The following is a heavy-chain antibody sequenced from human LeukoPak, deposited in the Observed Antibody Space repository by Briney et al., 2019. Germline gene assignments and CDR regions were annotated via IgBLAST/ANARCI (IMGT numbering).Heavy chain of an antibody. Sequence: ASVKVSYKASGYTFTSYDINWVRQATGQGLEWMGWMNPNSGNTGYAQKFQGRVTMTRNTSISTAYMELSSLRSVDTAVYYCATPTQLYYYYGMDVWGQGTTVTVSS. CDR1: GYTFTSYD. J-gene: IGHJ6*02. CDR2: MNPNSGNT. CDR3: ATPTQLYYYYGMDV. D-gene: IGHD1-1*01. V-gene: IGHV1-8*01.